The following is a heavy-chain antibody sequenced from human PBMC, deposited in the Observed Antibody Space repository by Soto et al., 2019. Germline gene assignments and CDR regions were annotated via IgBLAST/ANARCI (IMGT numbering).Heavy chain of an antibody. V-gene: IGHV6-1*01. D-gene: IGHD2-21*01. CDR1: GDSVSSDITS. CDR2: TYYRSKWFH. J-gene: IGHJ3*01. Sequence: QGQLQQSGPGLVKHSQTLSLTCAISGDSVSSDITSWNWIRQSPSRGLEWLGRTYYRSKWFHDYAASVKSRITINPDTSKNQFSLELNSMTPEDTAVYYCARVNALDVWGQGTVVTVSS. CDR3: ARVNALDV.